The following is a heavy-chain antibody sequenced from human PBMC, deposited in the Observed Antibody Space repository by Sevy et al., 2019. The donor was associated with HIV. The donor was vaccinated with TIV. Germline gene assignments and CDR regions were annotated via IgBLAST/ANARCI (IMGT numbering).Heavy chain of an antibody. V-gene: IGHV3-30*02. CDR3: GKEGGGEGGDH. CDR1: GFSFRSYG. D-gene: IGHD2-21*01. Sequence: GGSLRLSCAASGFSFRSYGMHWVRQAPGKGLEWMSYIQYDGSNKDYADSVKGRFTISRDNSKNTLYLQMNRVRVEDTAVFYCGKEGGGEGGDHWGQGTLVTVSS. CDR2: IQYDGSNK. J-gene: IGHJ4*02.